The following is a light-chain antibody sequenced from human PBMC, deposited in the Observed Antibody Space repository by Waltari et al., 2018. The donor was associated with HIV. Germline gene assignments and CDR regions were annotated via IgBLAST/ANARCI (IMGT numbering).Light chain of an antibody. V-gene: IGKV3-11*01. J-gene: IGKJ4*01. Sequence: EIVLPQSPATLSLSPGEIATLSCRASQSVGSYLAWYQQQPGQAPRLLMSDSSTRATGIPARFSASGSGTDFTLTISSLEPEDFAVYYCHQRSKWPLTFGGGTKLEIK. CDR2: DSS. CDR3: HQRSKWPLT. CDR1: QSVGSY.